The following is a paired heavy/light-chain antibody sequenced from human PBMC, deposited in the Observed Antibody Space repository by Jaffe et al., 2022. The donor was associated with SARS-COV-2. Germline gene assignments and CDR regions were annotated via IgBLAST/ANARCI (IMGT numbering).Heavy chain of an antibody. J-gene: IGHJ6*03. CDR1: GYSISSGYY. D-gene: IGHD3-10*01. CDR3: ARVGRWGSGSYLYYYYYMDV. Sequence: QVQLQESGPGLVKPSETLSLTCTVSGYSISSGYYWGWIRQPPGKGLEWIGSIYHSGSTYYNPSLKSRVTISVDTSKNQFSLKLSSVTAADTAVYYCARVGRWGSGSYLYYYYYMDVWGKGTTVTVSS. CDR2: IYHSGST. V-gene: IGHV4-38-2*02.
Light chain of an antibody. CDR3: AAWDDSLNGLYV. J-gene: IGLJ1*01. CDR2: SNN. V-gene: IGLV1-44*01. CDR1: SSNIGSNT. Sequence: QSVLTQPPSASGTPGQRVTISCSGSSSNIGSNTVNWYQQLPGTAPKLLIYSNNQRPSGVPDRFSGSKSGTSASLAISGLQSEDEADYYCAAWDDSLNGLYVFGTGTKVTVL.